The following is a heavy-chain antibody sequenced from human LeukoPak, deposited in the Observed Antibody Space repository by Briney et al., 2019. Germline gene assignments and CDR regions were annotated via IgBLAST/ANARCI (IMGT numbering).Heavy chain of an antibody. V-gene: IGHV1-69*05. D-gene: IGHD3-22*01. CDR3: ARYLVSTDYYDSSGYYFDY. CDR1: GGTFSSYA. J-gene: IGHJ4*02. CDR2: IIPIFGTA. Sequence: SVKVSCKASGGTFSSYAISWVRQAPGQGLEWMGGIIPIFGTANYAQKFQGRVTITTDESTSTAYMELSSLRSEDTAVYYCARYLVSTDYYDSSGYYFDYWSQGTLVTVSS.